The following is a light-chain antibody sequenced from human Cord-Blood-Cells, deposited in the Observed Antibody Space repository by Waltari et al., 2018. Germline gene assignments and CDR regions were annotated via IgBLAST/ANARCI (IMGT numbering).Light chain of an antibody. CDR2: GAS. CDR3: QQYGSSPRYS. Sequence: EIVLTQSPGPLSLSPGERATPSCRASQSVRGSYLACDQQKPGQAPRLLIYGASSRATGIPDSFSGSGSGTDFTLTISRLEPEDFAVYYCQQYGSSPRYSFGQGTKLEIK. J-gene: IGKJ2*03. CDR1: QSVRGSY. V-gene: IGKV3-20*01.